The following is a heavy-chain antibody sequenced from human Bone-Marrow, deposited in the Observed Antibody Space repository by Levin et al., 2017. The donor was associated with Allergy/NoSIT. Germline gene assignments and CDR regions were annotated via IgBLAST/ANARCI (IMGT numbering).Heavy chain of an antibody. J-gene: IGHJ6*03. Sequence: GGSLRLSCAASGFTFSGSAMHWVRQASGKGLEWVGRIRSKANSYATAYAASVKGRFTISRDDSKNTAYLQMNSLKTEDTAVYYCTRHVRGYCSSTSCHPVSYYMDVWGKGTTVTVSS. CDR2: IRSKANSYAT. CDR3: TRHVRGYCSSTSCHPVSYYMDV. D-gene: IGHD2-2*01. V-gene: IGHV3-73*01. CDR1: GFTFSGSA.